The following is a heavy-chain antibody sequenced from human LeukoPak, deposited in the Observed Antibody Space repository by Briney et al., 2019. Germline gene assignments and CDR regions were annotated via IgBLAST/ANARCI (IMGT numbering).Heavy chain of an antibody. V-gene: IGHV3-21*01. CDR2: ISSSSSYI. D-gene: IGHD6-6*01. CDR1: GFTFSSYS. CDR3: ARDQYSSSSDYCYMDV. J-gene: IGHJ6*03. Sequence: GGSLRLSCAASGFTFSSYSMNWVRQAPGKGLEWVSSISSSSSYIYYADSVKGRFTISRDNAKNSLYLQMNSLRAEDTAVYYCARDQYSSSSDYCYMDVWGKGTTVTVSS.